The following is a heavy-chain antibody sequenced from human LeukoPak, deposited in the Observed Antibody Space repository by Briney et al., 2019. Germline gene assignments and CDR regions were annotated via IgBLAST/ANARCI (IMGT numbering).Heavy chain of an antibody. CDR3: ATGAIVFDY. D-gene: IGHD2/OR15-2a*01. CDR1: GSTLSQIS. V-gene: IGHV1-24*01. Sequence: ASVKVSCKVSGSTLSQISIDWVRQAPGKGLEWMGTFGHEDGETIYAQKFQGRFNMTVDTAAGTAYMEVSSLMSEDTAIYYCATGAIVFDYWGQGTLVIVSS. J-gene: IGHJ4*02. CDR2: FGHEDGET.